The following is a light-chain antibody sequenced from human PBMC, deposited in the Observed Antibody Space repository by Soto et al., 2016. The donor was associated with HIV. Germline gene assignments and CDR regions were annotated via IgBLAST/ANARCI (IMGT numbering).Light chain of an antibody. CDR2: DDT. CDR3: QVWDSSSDHRVYV. CDR1: NIGSKS. J-gene: IGLJ1*01. V-gene: IGLV3-21*01. Sequence: SYELTQPPSVSVAPGKTARITCGGTNIGSKSVHWYQQRPGQAPVLVVYDDTERPSGIPERFSGSNSGNTATLTISRVEDGDEADYYCQVWDSSSDHRVYVFGAGTKVTVL.